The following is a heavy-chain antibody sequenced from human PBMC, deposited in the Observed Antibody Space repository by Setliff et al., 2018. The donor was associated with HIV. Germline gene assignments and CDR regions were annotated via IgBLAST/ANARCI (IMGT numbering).Heavy chain of an antibody. D-gene: IGHD6-13*01. CDR2: INHSGTT. CDR1: CGSFSGYY. J-gene: IGHJ4*02. V-gene: IGHV4-34*01. Sequence: SETLSLTCAVYCGSFSGYYWSWIRQTPGKGLEWIGEINHSGTTNYNPSLKSRISLSVDTSKNQFSLRLDSVTAADTGLYYCARVRSSRWFRLSIDYWGQGSQVTVSS. CDR3: ARVRSSRWFRLSIDY.